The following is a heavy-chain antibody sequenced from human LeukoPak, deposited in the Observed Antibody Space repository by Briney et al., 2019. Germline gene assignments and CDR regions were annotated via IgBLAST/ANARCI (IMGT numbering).Heavy chain of an antibody. D-gene: IGHD3-22*01. J-gene: IGHJ4*02. CDR1: GGSFSVYY. CDR2: INHSGST. V-gene: IGHV4-34*01. Sequence: PSETLSLTCAVYGGSFSVYYWSWIRQPPGKGLEWIGEINHSGSTNYNPSLKSRVTISVDTSKNQFSLKLSSVTAADTAVYYCGRVGPFHYYDSSGYYRRGNYYFDYWGQGTLVTVSS. CDR3: GRVGPFHYYDSSGYYRRGNYYFDY.